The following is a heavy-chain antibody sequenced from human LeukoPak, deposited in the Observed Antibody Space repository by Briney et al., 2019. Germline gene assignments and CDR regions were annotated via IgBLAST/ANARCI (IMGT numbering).Heavy chain of an antibody. CDR2: ISGSGGST. D-gene: IGHD6-19*01. V-gene: IGHV3-23*01. Sequence: GGSLRLSCAASGFTFSSYAMSWVRQAPGKGLEWVSAISGSGGSTYYADSVKGRFTISRDNSKSTLYLQMNSLRAEDTAVYYCAKFPPGIAVAGTYYFDYWGQGTLVTVSS. CDR3: AKFPPGIAVAGTYYFDY. J-gene: IGHJ4*02. CDR1: GFTFSSYA.